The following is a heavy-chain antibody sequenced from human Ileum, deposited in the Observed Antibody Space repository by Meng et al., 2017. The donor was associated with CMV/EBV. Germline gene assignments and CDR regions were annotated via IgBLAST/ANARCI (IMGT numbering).Heavy chain of an antibody. D-gene: IGHD3-10*01. CDR2: ILFDGGNE. CDR3: ARDRGNSKWNYFDY. V-gene: IGHV3-30-3*01. Sequence: YGFTLSNFAMHWVRQAPGRGLEWVALILFDGGNEYYADSVKGRFTISRDTSKNTLYLQMNSLRADDTAIYYCARDRGNSKWNYFDYWGQGTLVTVSS. J-gene: IGHJ4*02. CDR1: GFTLSNFA.